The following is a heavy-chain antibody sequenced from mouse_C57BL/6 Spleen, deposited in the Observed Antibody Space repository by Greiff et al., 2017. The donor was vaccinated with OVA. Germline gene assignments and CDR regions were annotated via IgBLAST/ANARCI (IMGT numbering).Heavy chain of an antibody. V-gene: IGHV1-39*01. CDR1: GYSFTDYN. Sequence: EVKLVESGPELVKPGASVKISCKASGYSFTDYNMNWVKQSNGKSLEWIGVINPNYGTTSYNQKFKGKATLTVDQSSSTAYMQLNSLTSEDSAVYYGARGRSYYGSSHWYFDVWGTGTTVTVSS. CDR3: ARGRSYYGSSHWYFDV. J-gene: IGHJ1*03. D-gene: IGHD1-1*01. CDR2: INPNYGTT.